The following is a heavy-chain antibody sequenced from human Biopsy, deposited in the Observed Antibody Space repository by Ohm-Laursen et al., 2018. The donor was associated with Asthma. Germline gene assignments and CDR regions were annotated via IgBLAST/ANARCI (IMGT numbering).Heavy chain of an antibody. J-gene: IGHJ3*02. CDR3: ARTYYDFLTGQVNDAFDI. Sequence: ASVKASCKASGYTFINYAMHWARQAPGQRLEWMGWINSDNGNTKYSQNFQGRVTIIRDTSASTSYMELSSLRSEDTAVYYCARTYYDFLTGQVNDAFDIWGQGTMVTVSS. CDR1: GYTFINYA. V-gene: IGHV1-3*01. D-gene: IGHD3-9*01. CDR2: INSDNGNT.